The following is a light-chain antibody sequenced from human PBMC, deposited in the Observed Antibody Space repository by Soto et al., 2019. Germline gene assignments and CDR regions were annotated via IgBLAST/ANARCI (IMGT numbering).Light chain of an antibody. CDR2: AAS. CDR3: HQRAGWPPT. CDR1: RSFASSY. Sequence: EIVMTQSPATLSLSPGERATLSCRASRSFASSYLAWYQHKPGQAPRLLIYAASSRATGIPDRFSGSGSATDFTLTINSLEPEDFAVYFCHQRAGWPPTFGGGTKVELK. J-gene: IGKJ4*01. V-gene: IGKV3D-20*02.